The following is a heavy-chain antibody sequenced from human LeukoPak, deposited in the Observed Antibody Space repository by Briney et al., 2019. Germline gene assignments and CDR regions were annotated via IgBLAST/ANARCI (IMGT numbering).Heavy chain of an antibody. D-gene: IGHD4-17*01. CDR2: IKQDGSEK. Sequence: GGSLRLSCAASGFTFSSYWVSWVRQAPGKGLEWVANIKQDGSEKYYVDSVKGRFTISRDNAKNSLYLQMNSLRAEDTAVYYCARETTVTTPWFDYWGQGTLVTVSS. J-gene: IGHJ4*02. CDR1: GFTFSSYW. V-gene: IGHV3-7*01. CDR3: ARETTVTTPWFDY.